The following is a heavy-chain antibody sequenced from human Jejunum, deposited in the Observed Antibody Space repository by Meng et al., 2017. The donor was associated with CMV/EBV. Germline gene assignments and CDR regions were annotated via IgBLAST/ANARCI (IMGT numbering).Heavy chain of an antibody. CDR2: IYPHSDET. CDR3: ATTPRNRGTYYVY. V-gene: IGHV1-2*02. D-gene: IGHD1-26*01. J-gene: IGHJ4*02. CDR1: GYLFHDCS. Sequence: CKTSGYLFHDCSMHWVRRAPGHRPEWMGWIYPHSDETNYAQKFQDRVTMTQDTSMSTAYMELSGLTSDDTAVYYCATTPRNRGTYYVYWGQGTLVTVSS.